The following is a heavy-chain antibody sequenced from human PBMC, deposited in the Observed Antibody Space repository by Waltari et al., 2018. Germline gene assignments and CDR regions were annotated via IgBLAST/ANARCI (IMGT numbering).Heavy chain of an antibody. CDR2: IDWEDDN. D-gene: IGHD3-10*01. CDR1: GFSLSTSGMC. CDR3: ARARGASGEDAFDN. Sequence: QVTLRESGPALVKRTQTLTLTCTFSGFSLSTSGMCVSWIRQPPGKALGWVARIDWEDDNYYRTSLKRRLTIAKDTSNNQVVLTRTNMDPVDTATYYCARARGASGEDAFDNWGQGTMVTVSS. V-gene: IGHV2-70*15. J-gene: IGHJ3*02.